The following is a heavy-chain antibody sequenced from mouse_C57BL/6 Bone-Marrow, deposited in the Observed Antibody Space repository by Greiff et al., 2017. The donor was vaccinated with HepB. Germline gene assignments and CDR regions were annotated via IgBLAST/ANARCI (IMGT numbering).Heavy chain of an antibody. CDR2: IDPSDSYT. J-gene: IGHJ2*01. CDR3: ARSMVMYFDY. Sequence: VQLQQPGAELVRPGTSVKLSCKASGYTFPSYWMHWVKQRPGQGLEWIGVIDPSDSYTNYNQKFKCKATLNVDTSSSQAYMQRSSLTSEYSAVYYCARSMVMYFDYWGQGTTLTVSS. V-gene: IGHV1-59*01. CDR1: GYTFPSYW. D-gene: IGHD2-2*01.